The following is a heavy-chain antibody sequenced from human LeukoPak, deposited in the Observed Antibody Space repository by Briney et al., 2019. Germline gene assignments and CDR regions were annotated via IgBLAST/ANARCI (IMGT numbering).Heavy chain of an antibody. J-gene: IGHJ3*02. CDR3: ARDQAIVGATGAFDI. V-gene: IGHV3-21*01. CDR1: GFTFSSYS. Sequence: GGTPRLSCAASGFTFSSYSMNCVRQAPGEGLERVSSISSSSSYIYYADSVKGRFTISRDNAQNSLYLQMNSLRAEDTAVYYCARDQAIVGATGAFDIWGQGTMVTVSS. CDR2: ISSSSSYI. D-gene: IGHD1-26*01.